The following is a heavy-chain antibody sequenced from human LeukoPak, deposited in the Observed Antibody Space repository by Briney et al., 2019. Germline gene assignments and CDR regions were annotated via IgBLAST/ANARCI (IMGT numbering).Heavy chain of an antibody. CDR2: IYSGGST. D-gene: IGHD3-22*01. V-gene: IGHV3-53*01. CDR1: GGSFSGYY. J-gene: IGHJ3*02. Sequence: PSETLSLTCAVYGGSFSGYYWSWVRQAPGKGLEWVSVIYSGGSTYYADSVKGRFTISRDNSKNTLYLQMNSLRAEDTAVYYCARTQYYYDSSGDAFDIWGQGTMVTVSS. CDR3: ARTQYYYDSSGDAFDI.